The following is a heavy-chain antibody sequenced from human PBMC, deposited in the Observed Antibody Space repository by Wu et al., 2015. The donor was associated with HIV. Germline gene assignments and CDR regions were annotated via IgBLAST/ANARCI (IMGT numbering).Heavy chain of an antibody. J-gene: IGHJ6*03. CDR3: ARDLTNCSSTSCYAYYYYMDV. Sequence: QVQLVQSGAEVKKPGSSVKVSCKASGGTFSSYAINWVRQAPGQGLEWMGGIIPIFGTANYAQKFQARVTITADESTSTAYMELSSLRSEDTAVYYCARDLTNCSSTSCYAYYYYMDVWGKGTTVTVSS. CDR1: GGTFSSYA. V-gene: IGHV1-69*12. D-gene: IGHD2-2*01. CDR2: IIPIFGTA.